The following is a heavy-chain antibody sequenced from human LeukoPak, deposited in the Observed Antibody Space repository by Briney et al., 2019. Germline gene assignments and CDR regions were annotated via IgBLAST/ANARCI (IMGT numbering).Heavy chain of an antibody. V-gene: IGHV4-59*01. CDR2: IYYSGST. Sequence: SVTLSLTCSVSGGSISSYYWRWMRQPPAKGVEWIGYIYYSGSTNYNPSLKSRATISVDTSKNQCSLKLSSVTAADTAVYYCARESYNRFDYWGQGTLVTVSS. J-gene: IGHJ4*02. CDR3: ARESYNRFDY. D-gene: IGHD1-26*01. CDR1: GGSISSYY.